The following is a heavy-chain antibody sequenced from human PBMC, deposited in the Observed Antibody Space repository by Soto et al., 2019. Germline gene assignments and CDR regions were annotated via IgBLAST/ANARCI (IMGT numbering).Heavy chain of an antibody. CDR1: GDTLSTYD. Sequence: QVQLVQSGAEVKRPGASVKVSCKASGDTLSTYDINWLRQATGQGLEWMGWMHPNSGNTASAQKFQCRVTMTWNTSISAAYMELSSLTSEDTAVYYCATMTRGLINWFDPWGQGTQVTVSS. J-gene: IGHJ5*02. D-gene: IGHD4-17*01. CDR2: MHPNSGNT. V-gene: IGHV1-8*01. CDR3: ATMTRGLINWFDP.